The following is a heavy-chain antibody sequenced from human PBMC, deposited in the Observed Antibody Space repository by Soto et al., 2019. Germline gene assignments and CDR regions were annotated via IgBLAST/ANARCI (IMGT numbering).Heavy chain of an antibody. V-gene: IGHV4-4*02. CDR1: GDSIGSKVC. CDR2: VYHNGLT. Sequence: LALTCDVSGDSIGSKVCWSWVRQPPGKGLEWIGEVYHNGLTDYNPSLRGRATMSADMSKNQFSLRVTSVTDADTAIYYCARDATRPGEADRFDYWGQGALVTVSS. J-gene: IGHJ4*02. D-gene: IGHD1-26*01. CDR3: ARDATRPGEADRFDY.